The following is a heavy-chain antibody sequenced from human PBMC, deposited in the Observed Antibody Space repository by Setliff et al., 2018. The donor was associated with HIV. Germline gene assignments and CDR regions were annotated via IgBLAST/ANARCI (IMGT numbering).Heavy chain of an antibody. D-gene: IGHD2-2*01. CDR1: GFSVSSPY. J-gene: IGHJ4*03. V-gene: IGHV3-53*04. CDR3: ARGRGYCGSTSCYGYFDC. Sequence: GGSLRLSCAASGFSVSSPYMSWVCQAPGKGLEWVSVIYSGGSTYYADSVKGRFTISRHNSNNTLYLQMNSLRAEDTAMYYCARGRGYCGSTSCYGYFDCWGQGTLVTVSS. CDR2: IYSGGST.